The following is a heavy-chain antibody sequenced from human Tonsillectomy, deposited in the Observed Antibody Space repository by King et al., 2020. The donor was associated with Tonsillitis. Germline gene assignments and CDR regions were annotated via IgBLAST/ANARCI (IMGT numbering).Heavy chain of an antibody. J-gene: IGHJ4*02. V-gene: IGHV3-33*08. CDR3: ARECDASASCYNYCDY. CDR2: IWNDGSKK. CDR1: GFNFSYYG. Sequence: VQLVESGGGVVQPGRSLRLSCAASGFNFSYYGMHWVRQAPDKGLEWVALIWNDGSKKYYENVVKGRFTISRDNSKNTLYLKINSRRADDTALYYCARECDASASCYNYCDYWGLGTLVTVSS. D-gene: IGHD3-10*01.